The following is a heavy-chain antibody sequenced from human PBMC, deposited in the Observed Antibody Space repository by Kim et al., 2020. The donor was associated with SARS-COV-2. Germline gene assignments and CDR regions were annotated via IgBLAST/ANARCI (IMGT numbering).Heavy chain of an antibody. CDR3: ARVGGSGSYYHY. D-gene: IGHD3-10*01. V-gene: IGHV4-59*01. J-gene: IGHJ4*02. Sequence: TYTPSLTSRVTISVDTSKNQFSLKLSSVTAADTAVYYCARVGGSGSYYHYWGQGTLVTVSS.